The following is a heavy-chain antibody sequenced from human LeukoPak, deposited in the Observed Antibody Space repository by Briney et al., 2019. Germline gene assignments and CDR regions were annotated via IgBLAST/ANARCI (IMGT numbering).Heavy chain of an antibody. J-gene: IGHJ4*02. D-gene: IGHD1-7*01. CDR3: ARDSPTGTPFDY. CDR1: GGSISSYY. Sequence: SETLSLTCTVSGGSISSYYWSWIRQPPGKGLEWIGYIYYSGSTNYNPSLKSRVTISVDTSKNQFSLKLSSVTAADTAVYYCARDSPTGTPFDYWGQGTLVTVSS. CDR2: IYYSGST. V-gene: IGHV4-59*01.